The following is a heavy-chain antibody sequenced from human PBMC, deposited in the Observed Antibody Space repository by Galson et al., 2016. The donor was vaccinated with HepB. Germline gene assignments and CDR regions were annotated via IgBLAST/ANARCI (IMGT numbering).Heavy chain of an antibody. CDR3: AREAGRMDSYGMDV. V-gene: IGHV3-30*04. CDR1: GFSFSPYA. CDR2: LSYEGTNE. Sequence: SLRLSCAASGFSFSPYAFNWVRQAPGKGLEWVAFLSYEGTNEDYAGSVKGRFTISRDNSKNTLYLQMNSLRAEDTAVYYCAREAGRMDSYGMDVWGQGTTVTVSS. J-gene: IGHJ6*02. D-gene: IGHD2-2*03.